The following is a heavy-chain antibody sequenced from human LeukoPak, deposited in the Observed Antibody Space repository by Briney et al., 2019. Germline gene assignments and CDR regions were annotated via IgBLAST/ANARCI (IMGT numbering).Heavy chain of an antibody. Sequence: GGSLRLSCAASGFTFSTYYMNWVRQAPGKGLEWVSSISSSSSYIYYADSVKGRFTISRDNAKNSLYLQMNSLRAEDTAVYYCAREWPAAGIDYWGQGTLVTVSP. CDR3: AREWPAAGIDY. CDR1: GFTFSTYY. D-gene: IGHD6-13*01. V-gene: IGHV3-21*01. CDR2: ISSSSSYI. J-gene: IGHJ4*02.